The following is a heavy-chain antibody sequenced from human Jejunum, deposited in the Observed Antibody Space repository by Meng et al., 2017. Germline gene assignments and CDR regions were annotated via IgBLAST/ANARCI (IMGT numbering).Heavy chain of an antibody. CDR3: ARNGAYSADH. D-gene: IGHD2-15*01. CDR1: GASISSGYW. Sequence: QVQLQESGPGLVEPSGTLSLTCAVSGASISSGYWWSWVRQPPGKGLEWIGEIHHGGDTNYNPSLKSRATISVDKSNNQYSLRLTSVTAADTAMYYCARNGAYSADHWGQGTLVTVSS. J-gene: IGHJ4*02. V-gene: IGHV4-4*02. CDR2: IHHGGDT.